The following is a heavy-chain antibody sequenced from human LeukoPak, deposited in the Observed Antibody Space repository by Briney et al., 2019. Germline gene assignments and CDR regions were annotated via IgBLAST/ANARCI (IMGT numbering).Heavy chain of an antibody. V-gene: IGHV4-59*02. Sequence: TSETLSLTCTVSGGSVSSYYWSWIRQPPGKGLEWIGYIYYSGSTNYNPSLKSRVTISVDTSKNQFSLKLSSVTAADTAVYHCARRRIAVAGTWYFDLWRRGTLVTVSS. CDR2: IYYSGST. CDR3: ARRRIAVAGTWYFDL. D-gene: IGHD6-19*01. CDR1: GGSVSSYY. J-gene: IGHJ2*01.